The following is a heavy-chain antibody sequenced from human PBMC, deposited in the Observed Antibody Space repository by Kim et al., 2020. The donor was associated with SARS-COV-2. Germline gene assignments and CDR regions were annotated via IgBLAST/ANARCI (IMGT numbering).Heavy chain of an antibody. CDR2: IWYDGSNK. CDR1: GFTFSSYG. Sequence: GGSLRLSCAASGFTFSSYGMHWVRQAPGKGLEWVAVIWYDGSNKYYADSVKGRFTISRDNSKNTLYLQMNSLRAEDTAVYYCAKVHGSGGYCSGGSCPKGGLDAWGQGATGTVSS. J-gene: IGHJ6*02. CDR3: AKVHGSGGYCSGGSCPKGGLDA. D-gene: IGHD2-15*01. V-gene: IGHV3-33*06.